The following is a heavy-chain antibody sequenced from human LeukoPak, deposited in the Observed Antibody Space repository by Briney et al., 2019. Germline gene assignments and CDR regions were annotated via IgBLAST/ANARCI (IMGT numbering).Heavy chain of an antibody. CDR3: ARKTRGACFDY. CDR2: ISSSSSYI. Sequence: GGSLRLSCAASGFTFSGSAMHWVRQAPGKGLEWVSSISSSSSYIYYADSVKGRFTISRDNARNSLYLQMNSLRAEDTAVYYCARKTRGACFDYWGQGTLVTVSS. D-gene: IGHD1-26*01. CDR1: GFTFSGSA. V-gene: IGHV3-21*01. J-gene: IGHJ4*02.